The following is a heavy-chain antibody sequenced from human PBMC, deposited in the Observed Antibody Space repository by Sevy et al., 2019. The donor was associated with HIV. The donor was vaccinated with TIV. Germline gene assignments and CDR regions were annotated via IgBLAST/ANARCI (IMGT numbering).Heavy chain of an antibody. V-gene: IGHV3-48*03. CDR3: ARVVANYDKGFDP. Sequence: GGSLRLSCEASGFTFSSYEMNWVRQAPGKGLEWVSYISSSGTTIKYADSVKGRFTISRDNAKNSLYMQMNSLRAEDTAVYYCARVVANYDKGFDPWGQRTLVTVSS. J-gene: IGHJ5*02. CDR1: GFTFSSYE. D-gene: IGHD3-22*01. CDR2: ISSSGTTI.